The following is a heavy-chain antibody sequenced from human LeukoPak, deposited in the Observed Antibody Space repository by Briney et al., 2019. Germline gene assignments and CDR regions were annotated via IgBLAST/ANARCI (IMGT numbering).Heavy chain of an antibody. D-gene: IGHD1-26*01. Sequence: SQTLSLTCTVSGGSISSGGYYWSWIRQPPGKGLEWIGEIYHSGSTNYNPSLKSRVTISVDKSKNQFSLKLSSVTAADTAVYYCARASSKWELLPEGDYWGQGTLVTVSS. CDR2: IYHSGST. J-gene: IGHJ4*02. CDR3: ARASSKWELLPEGDY. V-gene: IGHV4-30-2*01. CDR1: GGSISSGGYY.